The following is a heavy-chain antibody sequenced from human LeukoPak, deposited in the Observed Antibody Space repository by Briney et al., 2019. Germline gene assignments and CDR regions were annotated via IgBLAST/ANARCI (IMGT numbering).Heavy chain of an antibody. D-gene: IGHD3-10*01. CDR2: ISAYNGNT. V-gene: IGHV1-18*01. J-gene: IGHJ4*02. Sequence: ASVKVSCKASGYTFTSYGISWVRQAPGQGLDWMGWISAYNGNTNYAQKLQGRVTMTTDTSTSTAYMELRSLRSDDTAVYYCARGSRGRFGELLVVPSAHWGQGTLVTVFS. CDR1: GYTFTSYG. CDR3: ARGSRGRFGELLVVPSAH.